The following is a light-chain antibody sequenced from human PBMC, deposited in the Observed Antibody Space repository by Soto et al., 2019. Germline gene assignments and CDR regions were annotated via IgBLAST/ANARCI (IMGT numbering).Light chain of an antibody. J-gene: IGKJ1*01. CDR1: QSVSSSY. CDR3: QQYGSSPST. Sequence: EIVLTQSPGTLSLSPGERATLSCRASQSVSSSYLAGDQQKPGQAPRLLIYGASSRATGIPDRFSGSGSGTDFTLTISRLEPEDFAVYYCQQYGSSPSTFGQGPKVEIK. V-gene: IGKV3-20*01. CDR2: GAS.